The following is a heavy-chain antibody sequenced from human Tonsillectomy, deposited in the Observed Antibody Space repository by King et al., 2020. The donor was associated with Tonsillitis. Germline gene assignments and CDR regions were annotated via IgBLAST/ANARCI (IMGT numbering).Heavy chain of an antibody. J-gene: IGHJ5*02. V-gene: IGHV3-30*03. CDR1: GFTLSSYA. CDR3: ARGIATADPLAS. D-gene: IGHD6-13*01. CDR2: ISFDGSNK. Sequence: VQLVGSGGGVVQPGRSLRLSCAASGFTLSSYAMHWVRQAPGKGLEWVAVISFDGSNKYYADSVKGRFTISRDNSKNTLYLQMNSLRAEDTAVYSCARGIATADPLASWGQGTLVTVSS.